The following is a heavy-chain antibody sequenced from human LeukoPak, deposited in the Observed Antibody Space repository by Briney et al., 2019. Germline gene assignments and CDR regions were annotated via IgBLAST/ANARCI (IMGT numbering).Heavy chain of an antibody. Sequence: GGSLRLSCAASGFTFSSYWMHWVRQASGKGLEWVSRINSDGSSISYADSVKGRFTISRDNAKNTLYLQMSSLRAEDTAVYYCASSPDYWGQGTLVTVSS. CDR3: ASSPDY. J-gene: IGHJ4*02. CDR1: GFTFSSYW. CDR2: INSDGSSI. V-gene: IGHV3-74*01.